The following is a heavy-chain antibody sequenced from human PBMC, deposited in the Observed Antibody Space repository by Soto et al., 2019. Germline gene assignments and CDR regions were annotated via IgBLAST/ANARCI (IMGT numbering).Heavy chain of an antibody. Sequence: DVQLVESGGGLIQPGESLRLSCAAFGLTVSGKKYVAWVRQAPGKGLEWVSALYDVDGSFYADSVKGRFTTSSDSSKTTVNLKMNGLKPDETAFYAWAPCHEREMAKNVWGQGTTVTVSS. CDR1: GLTVSGKKY. J-gene: IGHJ3*01. D-gene: IGHD5-12*01. V-gene: IGHV3-53*01. CDR3: APCHEREMAKNV. CDR2: LYDVDGS.